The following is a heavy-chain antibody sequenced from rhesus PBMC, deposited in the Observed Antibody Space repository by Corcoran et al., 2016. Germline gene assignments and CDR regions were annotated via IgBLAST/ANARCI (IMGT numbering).Heavy chain of an antibody. V-gene: IGHV4-160*01. J-gene: IGHJ4*01. CDR3: ARDLYSGNYYYFDY. CDR1: GGSISNNY. D-gene: IGHD3-16*01. Sequence: QVQLQESGPGLVKPSETLSLTCAVSGGSISNNYWSWIRQPPGKGLEWIGYIYGSSGSTYYNPARKSRGTIATDTSKNQFSLKLSSVTAADTAVYYCARDLYSGNYYYFDYWGQGVLVTVSS. CDR2: IYGSSGST.